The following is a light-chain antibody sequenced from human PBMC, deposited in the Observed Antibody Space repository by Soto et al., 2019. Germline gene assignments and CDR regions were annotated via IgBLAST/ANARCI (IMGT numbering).Light chain of an antibody. Sequence: DIVMTHSPLSLPVTPGEPASISSRSSKSPRLSNGSNYLDWYLQKPGQSPQLLIYLGSNRASGVPDRFSGSGSGTDFTLKISRVEAEDVGVYYCMQALQTLWTFGQGTKVEIK. V-gene: IGKV2-28*01. J-gene: IGKJ1*01. CDR3: MQALQTLWT. CDR1: KSPRLSNGSNY. CDR2: LGS.